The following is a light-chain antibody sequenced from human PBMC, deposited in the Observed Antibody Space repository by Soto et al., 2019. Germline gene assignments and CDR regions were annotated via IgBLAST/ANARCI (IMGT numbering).Light chain of an antibody. J-gene: IGKJ3*01. CDR3: QQYGSSPPT. V-gene: IGKV3-20*01. Sequence: EVVLTQSPGTLSLSPGARATLSCRASQSVSSNSLAWYQQKPGQAPRLLIYGASTRATGIPDRFSGSGSGTDFSLTISRLEPEDFAVYCCQQYGSSPPTFGPGTTVDIK. CDR2: GAS. CDR1: QSVSSNS.